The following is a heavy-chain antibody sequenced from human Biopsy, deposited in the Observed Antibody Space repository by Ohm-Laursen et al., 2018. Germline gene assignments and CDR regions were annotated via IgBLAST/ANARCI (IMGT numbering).Heavy chain of an antibody. Sequence: ASVTVSCPVSASMLTALSMHWVRHAPGSGLESLGGFAPENGKTICAQKFPGIITMTEDTSTDTAYMKLSSLRSEDTAVYYGAADINVWNVNYWGQGTQVTVSS. CDR3: AADINVWNVNY. CDR1: ASMLTALS. CDR2: FAPENGKT. V-gene: IGHV1-24*01. J-gene: IGHJ4*02. D-gene: IGHD1-1*01.